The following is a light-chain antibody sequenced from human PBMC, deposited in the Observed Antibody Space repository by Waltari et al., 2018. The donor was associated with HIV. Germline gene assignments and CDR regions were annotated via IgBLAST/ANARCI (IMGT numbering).Light chain of an antibody. CDR3: QQTYSFPHT. Sequence: DIQMTQSPSSLSASVGDRVSITCRPSQIINSYLNWYQHTPGKPPKLLIFGATTLQTGVPSRFSGSESATEFTFTVTGLQPEDLATYFCQQTYSFPHTFGQGTRLDIK. J-gene: IGKJ5*01. V-gene: IGKV1-39*01. CDR1: QIINSY. CDR2: GAT.